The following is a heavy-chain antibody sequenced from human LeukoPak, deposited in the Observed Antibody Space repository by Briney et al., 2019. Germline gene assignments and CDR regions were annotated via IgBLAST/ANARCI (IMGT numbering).Heavy chain of an antibody. CDR1: GYTFTSYY. D-gene: IGHD1-26*01. CDR3: ARAPYSGSYFFNRNDAFDI. Sequence: ASVKVSCXASGYTFTSYYMHWVRQAPGQGLEWMGIINPSGGSTSYAQKFQGRVTMTRDTSTSTVYMELSSLRSEDTAVYYCARAPYSGSYFFNRNDAFDIWGQGTMVTVSS. J-gene: IGHJ3*02. CDR2: INPSGGST. V-gene: IGHV1-46*01.